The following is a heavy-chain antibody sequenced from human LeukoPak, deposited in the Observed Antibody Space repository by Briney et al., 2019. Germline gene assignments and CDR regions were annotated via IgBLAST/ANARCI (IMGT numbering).Heavy chain of an antibody. CDR1: RYTFTNYD. Sequence: ASVKVSCKASRYTFTNYDLNWVRQAPGQGLEWMGWMNPTSGNTGYAQKFQGRVTMTRDTSISTAYMELTSLRYEDTAVYYCARDYGGNSGWLDPWGQGTLVTVSS. J-gene: IGHJ5*02. V-gene: IGHV1-8*01. D-gene: IGHD4-23*01. CDR2: MNPTSGNT. CDR3: ARDYGGNSGWLDP.